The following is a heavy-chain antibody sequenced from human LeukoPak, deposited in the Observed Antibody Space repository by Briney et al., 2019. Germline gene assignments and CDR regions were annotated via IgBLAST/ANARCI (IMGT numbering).Heavy chain of an antibody. J-gene: IGHJ4*02. CDR2: ISSTGNT. Sequence: GGSLRLSCAASGFSFNTYAVSWVRQAPGKGLEWVSAISSTGNTYYADSVKGRFTISRDNSKNTLYLQMNSLRVDDTAVYYCARQLGYCSTGSCYSDYWGQGTLVTVSP. CDR1: GFSFNTYA. V-gene: IGHV3-23*01. CDR3: ARQLGYCSTGSCYSDY. D-gene: IGHD2-15*01.